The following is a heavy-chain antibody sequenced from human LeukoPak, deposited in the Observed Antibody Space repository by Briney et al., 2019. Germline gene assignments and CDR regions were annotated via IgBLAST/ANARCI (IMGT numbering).Heavy chain of an antibody. Sequence: SETLSLTCTVSGGSISSGGYYWSWIRQHPGKGLEWIGYIYYSGSTYYNPSLKSRVTISVDTSKNQFSLKLSSVTAADTAVYYCARVGDYYDSSGYGGSAFDTWGQGTMVTVSS. D-gene: IGHD3-22*01. CDR2: IYYSGST. CDR3: ARVGDYYDSSGYGGSAFDT. V-gene: IGHV4-31*03. J-gene: IGHJ3*02. CDR1: GGSISSGGYY.